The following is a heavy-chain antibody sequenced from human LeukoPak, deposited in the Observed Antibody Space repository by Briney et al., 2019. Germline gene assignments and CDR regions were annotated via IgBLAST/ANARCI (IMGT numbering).Heavy chain of an antibody. J-gene: IGHJ5*02. CDR3: ARAGRWIQGWFDP. V-gene: IGHV4-59*01. CDR2: ICYSGST. D-gene: IGHD5-24*01. Sequence: PSETLSLTCTVAGGSINTYYWSWIRQPPGKGLEYNGDICYSGSTNYNTSLKSRVTISVDTSKNQFSLRLTSVTAADTAVYYCARAGRWIQGWFDPWGQGTLVTVSS. CDR1: GGSINTYY.